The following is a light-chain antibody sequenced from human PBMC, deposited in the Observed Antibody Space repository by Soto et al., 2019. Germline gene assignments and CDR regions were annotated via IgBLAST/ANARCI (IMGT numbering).Light chain of an antibody. Sequence: EIVMTQSPATLSVSPGEGATLPCRASQSLSTNLAWYQQKPGQAPRLLIYGASTRATGIPARFSGSGSGTEFTLTISSLQSEDFAIYYCQQYNIWPPWTFGQGTKVDIK. J-gene: IGKJ1*01. CDR3: QQYNIWPPWT. V-gene: IGKV3-15*01. CDR1: QSLSTN. CDR2: GAS.